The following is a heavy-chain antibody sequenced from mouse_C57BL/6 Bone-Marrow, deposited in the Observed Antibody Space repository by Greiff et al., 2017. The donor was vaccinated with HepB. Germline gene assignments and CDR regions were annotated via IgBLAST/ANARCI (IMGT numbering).Heavy chain of an antibody. J-gene: IGHJ1*03. V-gene: IGHV5-6*02. CDR2: ISSGGSYT. Sequence: EVKLMESGGDLVKPGGSLKLSCAASGFTFSSYGMPWVRQTPDKRLEWVATISSGGSYTYYPDSVKGRFTISRDNAKNTLYLQMSSLKSEDTAMYYCARREGVWYFDVGGRGTTVTVSS. CDR1: GFTFSSYG. CDR3: ARREGVWYFDV.